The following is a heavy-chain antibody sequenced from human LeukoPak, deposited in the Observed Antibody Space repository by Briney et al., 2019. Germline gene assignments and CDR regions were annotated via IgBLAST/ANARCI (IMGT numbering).Heavy chain of an antibody. V-gene: IGHV3-23*01. Sequence: PGGSLRLSCAASVFTFSTYAMTWVRQAPGKGLEWVSAVRGSGTDTYYADSVKGRFTISRDNSKNTLYLQMNSLRAEDTAIYYCAKTSRRDSAYDSPFDYWGQGTLVTVSS. CDR2: VRGSGTDT. CDR3: AKTSRRDSAYDSPFDY. CDR1: VFTFSTYA. J-gene: IGHJ4*02. D-gene: IGHD5-12*01.